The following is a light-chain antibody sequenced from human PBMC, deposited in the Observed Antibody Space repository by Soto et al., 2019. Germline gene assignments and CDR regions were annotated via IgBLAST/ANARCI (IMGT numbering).Light chain of an antibody. J-gene: IGLJ2*01. V-gene: IGLV1-40*01. Sequence: QSVLTQPPSVSGAPGQRVTISCTGRSSNIGAGYDVHWYQQLPGTAPKRLIYGNSNRPSGVPDRFSGSKSGTSASLAITGLQAEDEADYYFQSYDSSLSGSKVFGGGTKLTVL. CDR1: SSNIGAGYD. CDR2: GNS. CDR3: QSYDSSLSGSKV.